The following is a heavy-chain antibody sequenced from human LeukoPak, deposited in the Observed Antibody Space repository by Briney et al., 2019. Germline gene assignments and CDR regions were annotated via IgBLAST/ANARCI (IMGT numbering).Heavy chain of an antibody. CDR3: ARDVRRGWELLYYFDY. J-gene: IGHJ4*02. V-gene: IGHV3-33*01. D-gene: IGHD1-26*01. Sequence: PGGSLRLSCAASGFTFSSYGVHWVRQAPGKGLEWVAVIWYDGSNKYYADSVKGRFTISRDNSKNTLYLQMNSLRAEDTAVYYCARDVRRGWELLYYFDYWGQGTLVTVSS. CDR1: GFTFSSYG. CDR2: IWYDGSNK.